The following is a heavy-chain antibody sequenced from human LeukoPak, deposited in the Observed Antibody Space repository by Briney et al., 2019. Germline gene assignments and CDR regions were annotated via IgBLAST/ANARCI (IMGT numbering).Heavy chain of an antibody. CDR1: GFTFSTYA. CDR3: AKGFTTTYFN. V-gene: IGHV3-23*01. CDR2: ITGSGGSS. Sequence: GGSLRLSCAASGFTFSTYAMSWVRQVPGKGLEWVSGITGSGGSSYYADSVKGRFTISRDNSKNTLYLQMSSLRDDDTAVYYCAKGFTTTYFNWGQGTLVTVSS. J-gene: IGHJ3*01. D-gene: IGHD2/OR15-2a*01.